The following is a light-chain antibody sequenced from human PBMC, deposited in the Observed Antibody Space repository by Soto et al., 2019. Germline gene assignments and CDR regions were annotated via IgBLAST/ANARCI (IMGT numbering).Light chain of an antibody. CDR1: QSVSSN. Sequence: EIVMTQSPATLSVSPGERATLSCRASQSVSSNLAWYQQKPGQAPRLLIYGASTRATGIPARFSGSGSGTAFTLTIRSLHSEDFAVYYCQQYNNWPPRAWTFGQGTKVEIK. CDR2: GAS. CDR3: QQYNNWPPRAWT. V-gene: IGKV3-15*01. J-gene: IGKJ1*01.